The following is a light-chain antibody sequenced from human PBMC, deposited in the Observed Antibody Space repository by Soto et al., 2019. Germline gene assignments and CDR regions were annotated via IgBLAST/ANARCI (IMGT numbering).Light chain of an antibody. CDR3: QHYHGSPFT. CDR1: QSIENC. CDR2: DAS. Sequence: DIQMTQSPSPLSSSIGDRVTITCRASQSIENCLAWYQQKPGKAPQLLIYDASRVKTGVPSRFTASGSGTEFTLTISSLQADDSATYFCQHYHGSPFTFGPGTKVEIK. V-gene: IGKV1-5*01. J-gene: IGKJ1*01.